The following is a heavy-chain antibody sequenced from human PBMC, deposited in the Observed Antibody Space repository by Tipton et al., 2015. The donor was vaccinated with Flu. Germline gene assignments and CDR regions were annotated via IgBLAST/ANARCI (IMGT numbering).Heavy chain of an antibody. CDR1: GGSISSGSHY. J-gene: IGHJ3*02. CDR3: ARTRSGNYLDDAFDI. V-gene: IGHV4-61*09. CDR2: LYTSGST. D-gene: IGHD1-26*01. Sequence: TLSLTCTVSGGSISSGSHYWSWIRQPAGRGLEWIGQLYTSGSTNYSPSLQSRVTMSVDTAKNQFSLKLSPVTAADTAVYYWARTRSGNYLDDAFDIWGQGTMVTVSS.